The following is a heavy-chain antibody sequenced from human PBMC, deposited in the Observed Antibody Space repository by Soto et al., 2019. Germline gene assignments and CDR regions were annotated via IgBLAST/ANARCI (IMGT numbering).Heavy chain of an antibody. CDR2: IYPGDSDT. J-gene: IGHJ3*02. Sequence: HGESLKISCKGSGYSFTSYWIGWVRQMPGKGLGWMGIIYPGDSDTRYSPSFQGQVTISADKSISTAYLQWSSLKASDTAMYYCARIYCSGGSCHDAFDIWGQGTMV. CDR3: ARIYCSGGSCHDAFDI. V-gene: IGHV5-51*01. D-gene: IGHD2-15*01. CDR1: GYSFTSYW.